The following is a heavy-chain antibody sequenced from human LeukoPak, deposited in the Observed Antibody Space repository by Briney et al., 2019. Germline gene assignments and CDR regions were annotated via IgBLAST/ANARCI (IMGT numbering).Heavy chain of an antibody. V-gene: IGHV3-72*01. Sequence: GGSLRLSCAASGFTFSDHYMDWVRQPPGKGLEWVGRTRNRANSYTAEYAASVKGRFTISRDDSKSSLYLQMNSLKTEDTAVYYCARVKVEWELLQIAFDIWGQGTMVTVSS. CDR2: TRNRANSYTA. D-gene: IGHD1-26*01. CDR3: ARVKVEWELLQIAFDI. J-gene: IGHJ3*02. CDR1: GFTFSDHY.